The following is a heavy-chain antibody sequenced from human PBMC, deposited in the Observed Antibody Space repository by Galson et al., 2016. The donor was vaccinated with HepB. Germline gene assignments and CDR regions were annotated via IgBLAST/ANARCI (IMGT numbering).Heavy chain of an antibody. CDR2: IGRGGDIK. D-gene: IGHD4-23*01. J-gene: IGHJ4*02. CDR3: ARDDDYGGNNLDY. Sequence: SLRLSCAASGFTFSRYGMHWVRQAPGKGLEWVALIGRGGDIKFHADSVKGRFTISRDNSKNTHYLQMNSLRGEDTAVYYCARDDDYGGNNLDYWGQGTLVTVSS. CDR1: GFTFSRYG. V-gene: IGHV3-33*01.